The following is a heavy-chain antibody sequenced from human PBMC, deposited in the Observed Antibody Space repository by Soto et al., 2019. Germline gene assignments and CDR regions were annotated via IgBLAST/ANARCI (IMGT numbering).Heavy chain of an antibody. Sequence: VQLQGSGPDLVKLSQPLSLTSPVSGGSISRGGSYWAWIPQPPGKGLEWIGYIYYSGSTYYNPSLKSRVTISVDTSKNQFSLKLSSVTAADTAVYYCARGTHNPAAADYWGQGTLVTVSS. J-gene: IGHJ4*02. CDR3: ARGTHNPAAADY. V-gene: IGHV4-31*03. CDR2: IYYSGST. CDR1: GGSISRGGSY. D-gene: IGHD6-13*01.